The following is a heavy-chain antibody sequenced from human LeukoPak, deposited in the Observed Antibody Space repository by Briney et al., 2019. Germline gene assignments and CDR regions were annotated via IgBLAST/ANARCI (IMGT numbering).Heavy chain of an antibody. CDR2: IYPGDSDT. D-gene: IGHD2-2*01. CDR1: GYSFTNYW. J-gene: IGHJ4*02. CDR3: ARRDTSCEFFDS. Sequence: GESLKISCKGSGYSFTNYWIGWVRQMAGQGLEWRGIIYPGDSDTRYSPSFQGQVTISADKSISTAYLQGSSLEASDTAMYYCARRDTSCEFFDSWGQGTLVTVCS. V-gene: IGHV5-51*01.